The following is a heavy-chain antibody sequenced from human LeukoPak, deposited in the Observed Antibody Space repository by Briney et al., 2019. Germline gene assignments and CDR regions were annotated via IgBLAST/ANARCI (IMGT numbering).Heavy chain of an antibody. D-gene: IGHD6-25*01. Sequence: GESLKISCKASGYSFTNYWIGWVRQMPGKGLEWVGIIYPGDSDTRYSPSFQGRVTISADKSISTAYLRWSSLKASDTAMYYGARPRIAAAFDAFDIWGQGTMVTVSS. CDR3: ARPRIAAAFDAFDI. CDR2: IYPGDSDT. J-gene: IGHJ3*02. CDR1: GYSFTNYW. V-gene: IGHV5-51*01.